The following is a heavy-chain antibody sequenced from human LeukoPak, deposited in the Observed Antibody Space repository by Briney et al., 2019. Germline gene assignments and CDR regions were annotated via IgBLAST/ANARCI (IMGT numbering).Heavy chain of an antibody. CDR1: GYTFTSYG. V-gene: IGHV1-18*01. J-gene: IGHJ4*02. CDR2: ISAYNGNT. D-gene: IGHD3-9*01. Sequence: ASVKVSCKASGYTFTSYGISWVRQAPEQGLEWMGWISAYNGNTNYAQKLQGRVTMTTDTSTSTAYMELRSLRSDDTAVYYCARAGNVLRYFDWLFPFDYWGQGTLVTVSS. CDR3: ARAGNVLRYFDWLFPFDY.